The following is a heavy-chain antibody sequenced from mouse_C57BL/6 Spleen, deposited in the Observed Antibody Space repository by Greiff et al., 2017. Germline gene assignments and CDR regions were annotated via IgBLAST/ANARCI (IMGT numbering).Heavy chain of an antibody. V-gene: IGHV1-82*01. CDR1: GYAFSSSW. CDR3: AREEYGDYAMDY. J-gene: IGHJ4*01. D-gene: IGHD1-1*02. CDR2: IYPGDGDT. Sequence: QVQLKESGPELVKPGASVKISCKASGYAFSSSWMNWVKQRPGKGLEWIGRIYPGDGDTNYNGKFKGKATLTADKSSSTAYMQLSSLTSEDSAVYFFAREEYGDYAMDYWGQGTSVTVSS.